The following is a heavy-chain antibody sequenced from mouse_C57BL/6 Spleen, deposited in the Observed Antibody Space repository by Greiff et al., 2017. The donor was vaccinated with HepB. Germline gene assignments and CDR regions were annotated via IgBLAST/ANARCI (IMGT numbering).Heavy chain of an antibody. V-gene: IGHV1-15*01. D-gene: IGHD5-5*01. Sequence: QVQLKESGAELVRPGASVTLSCKASGYTFTDYEMHWVKQTPVHGLEWIGAIDPETGGTAYNQKFKGKAILTADKSSSTAYMELRSLTSEDSAVYYFIYLRGFAYWGQGTLVTVSA. CDR1: GYTFTDYE. J-gene: IGHJ3*01. CDR2: IDPETGGT. CDR3: IYLRGFAY.